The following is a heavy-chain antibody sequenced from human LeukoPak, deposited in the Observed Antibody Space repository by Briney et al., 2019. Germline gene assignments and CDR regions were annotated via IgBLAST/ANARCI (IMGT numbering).Heavy chain of an antibody. CDR3: AKGGYCSSTSCYE. CDR2: ISYDGSNK. Sequence: PGGSLRLSCAASGFTFSSYAMHWVRQAPGKGLEWVAVISYDGSNKYYADSVKGRFTISRDNSKNTLYLQMNSLRAEDTAVYYCAKGGYCSSTSCYEWGQGTLVTVSS. J-gene: IGHJ4*02. V-gene: IGHV3-30-3*01. CDR1: GFTFSSYA. D-gene: IGHD2-2*01.